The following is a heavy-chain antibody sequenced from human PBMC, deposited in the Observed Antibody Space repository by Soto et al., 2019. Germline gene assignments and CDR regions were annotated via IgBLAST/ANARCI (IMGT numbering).Heavy chain of an antibody. CDR2: IIPFFGTA. J-gene: IGHJ4*02. CDR3: ARSAPMDAGDKYYYDF. CDR1: GGTFSTFG. Sequence: ASVKVSCKASGGTFSTFGISWVRQAPGQGLEWMGGIIPFFGTAKYSQKFEDGISITADESTNTVYMDLRSLTSEDTAIYYCARSAPMDAGDKYYYDFWGQGALVTVSS. D-gene: IGHD3-16*01. V-gene: IGHV1-69*13.